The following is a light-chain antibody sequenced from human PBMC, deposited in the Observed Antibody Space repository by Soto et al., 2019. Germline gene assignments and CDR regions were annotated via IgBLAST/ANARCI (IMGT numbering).Light chain of an antibody. CDR2: RAS. Sequence: EIMLTQSPGTLSLSPGEEATLSCRASQSVSGNLAWYQQRPGQVPRLLLYRASARAAGIPDRFSGSGSETDYTLTISSLAPEDFAVYYCQQYGRSPWAFGHGTQVEI. V-gene: IGKV3-20*01. CDR1: QSVSGN. CDR3: QQYGRSPWA. J-gene: IGKJ1*01.